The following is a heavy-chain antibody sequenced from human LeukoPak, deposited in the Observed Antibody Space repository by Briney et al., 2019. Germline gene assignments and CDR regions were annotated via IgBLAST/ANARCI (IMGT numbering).Heavy chain of an antibody. V-gene: IGHV1-18*01. D-gene: IGHD2-2*01. CDR3: ARDEHCSSTSCYAGY. J-gene: IGHJ4*02. CDR1: GYTFTSYG. Sequence: ASVKVSCKASGYTFTSYGISWVRQAPGQGLEWMGWISAYNGDTNYAQKFQGRVTMTRDTSTSTVYTELSSLRSEDTAVYYCARDEHCSSTSCYAGYWGQGTLVTVSS. CDR2: ISAYNGDT.